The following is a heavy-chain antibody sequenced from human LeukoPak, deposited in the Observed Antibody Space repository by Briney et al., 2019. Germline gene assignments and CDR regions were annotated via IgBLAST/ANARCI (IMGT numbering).Heavy chain of an antibody. J-gene: IGHJ4*02. D-gene: IGHD3-10*01. CDR1: GFTFSSYS. CDR3: ARGGGNYYGSGSYSVFDY. Sequence: PGGSLRLSCAASGFTFSSYSMNWVRQAPGQGLEWVSVIYAAGSTYYADSVKGRFTVSRDNSKNTLYLQMNSLRAEDTAVYYCARGGGNYYGSGSYSVFDYWGQGTLVTVSS. CDR2: IYAAGST. V-gene: IGHV3-66*01.